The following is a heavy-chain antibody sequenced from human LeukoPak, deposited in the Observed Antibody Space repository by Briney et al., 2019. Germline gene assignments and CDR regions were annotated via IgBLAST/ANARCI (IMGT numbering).Heavy chain of an antibody. D-gene: IGHD3-22*01. Sequence: VASVKVSCKASGYTFTSYGISWVRQAPGQGLEWMGWISAYNGNTNYAQKLQGRVTMTTDTSTSTAYMELRSLRSDDTAVYYCARTDSSGYYYVGRRGAFDIWGQGTMVTVSS. CDR1: GYTFTSYG. V-gene: IGHV1-18*01. CDR3: ARTDSSGYYYVGRRGAFDI. CDR2: ISAYNGNT. J-gene: IGHJ3*02.